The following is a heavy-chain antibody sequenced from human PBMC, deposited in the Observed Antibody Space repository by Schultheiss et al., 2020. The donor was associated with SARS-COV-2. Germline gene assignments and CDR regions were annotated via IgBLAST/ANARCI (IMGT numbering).Heavy chain of an antibody. CDR1: GGSINSFY. CDR2: IYYSGST. J-gene: IGHJ6*02. V-gene: IGHV4-59*12. Sequence: SETLSLTCTVSGGSINSFYWSWIRQPPGKGLEWIGYIYYSGSTYYNPSLKSRVTISVDTSKNQFSLKLSSVTAADTAVYYCARDGAYSGYDYYYYYYGMDVWGQGTTVTVSS. D-gene: IGHD5-12*01. CDR3: ARDGAYSGYDYYYYYYGMDV.